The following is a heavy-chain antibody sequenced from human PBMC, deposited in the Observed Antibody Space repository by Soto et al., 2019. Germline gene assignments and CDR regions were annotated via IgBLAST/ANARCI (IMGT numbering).Heavy chain of an antibody. CDR3: ARGEGGSAAFPPYWYFDL. V-gene: IGHV3-48*03. D-gene: IGHD2-15*01. CDR2: ITSSGSTI. CDR1: GFTFSNYE. Sequence: GGSLRLSCAASGFTFSNYEMNWVRQAPGKGLEWISYITSSGSTIYYADSVKGRFTISRDNAKNSLYLQMNGLRADDTAIYYCARGEGGSAAFPPYWYFDLWGRGTLVTVSS. J-gene: IGHJ2*01.